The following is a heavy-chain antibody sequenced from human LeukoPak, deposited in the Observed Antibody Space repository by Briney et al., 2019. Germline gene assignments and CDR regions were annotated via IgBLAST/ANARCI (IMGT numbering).Heavy chain of an antibody. J-gene: IGHJ4*02. V-gene: IGHV3-23*01. D-gene: IGHD3-10*01. Sequence: GGSLRLSCAAPGFTFSSYAMSWVRQAPGKGLEWVSAISGSGGSTYYADSVKGRFTISRDNSKNTLYLQMHSLRAEDTAVYYCAKKDSGSAYFDYWGQGTLVTVSS. CDR2: ISGSGGST. CDR3: AKKDSGSAYFDY. CDR1: GFTFSSYA.